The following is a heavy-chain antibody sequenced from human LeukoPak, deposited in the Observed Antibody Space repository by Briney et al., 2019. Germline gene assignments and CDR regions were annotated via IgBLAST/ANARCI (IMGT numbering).Heavy chain of an antibody. J-gene: IGHJ6*03. Sequence: PGGSLRLSCAASGFTFSSYSMNWVRQASGKGLEWVSSISSSSSYIYYADSVKGRFTISRDNAKNSLYLQMNSLRAEDTAVYYCARAPDYYDSSGYYSRTGYYYYMDVWGKGTTVTASS. CDR3: ARAPDYYDSSGYYSRTGYYYYMDV. CDR1: GFTFSSYS. CDR2: ISSSSSYI. D-gene: IGHD3-22*01. V-gene: IGHV3-21*01.